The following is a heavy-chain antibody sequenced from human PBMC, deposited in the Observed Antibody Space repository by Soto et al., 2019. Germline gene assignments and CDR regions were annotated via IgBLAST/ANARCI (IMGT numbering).Heavy chain of an antibody. CDR1: GGTFSSYT. Sequence: QVQLVQSGAEVKKPGSSVKVSCKASGGTFSSYTISWVRQAPGQGLEWMGRIIPILGIANYAQKFQGRVTLTADKPTSTAYRELSSLRSEDTAVYYCARDQGAGTGGGMDYWGQGTLVTVSS. D-gene: IGHD6-19*01. CDR3: ARDQGAGTGGGMDY. J-gene: IGHJ4*02. V-gene: IGHV1-69*08. CDR2: IIPILGIA.